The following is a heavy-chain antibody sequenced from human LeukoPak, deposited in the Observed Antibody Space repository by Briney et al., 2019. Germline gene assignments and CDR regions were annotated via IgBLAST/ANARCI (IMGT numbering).Heavy chain of an antibody. J-gene: IGHJ5*02. CDR3: AGLTYYYDSSGYSWFDP. V-gene: IGHV5-51*01. Sequence: GESLKISCKGSGYSFTSYWIGWVRQMPGKGLEWMGIIYPGDSDTRYSPSFQGQVTISADKSISTAYLQWSSLKASDTAMYYCAGLTYYYDSSGYSWFDPWGQGTLVTVSS. CDR1: GYSFTSYW. CDR2: IYPGDSDT. D-gene: IGHD3-22*01.